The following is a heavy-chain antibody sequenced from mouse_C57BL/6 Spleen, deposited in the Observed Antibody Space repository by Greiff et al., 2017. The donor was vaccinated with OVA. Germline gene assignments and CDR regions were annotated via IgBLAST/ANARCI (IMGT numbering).Heavy chain of an antibody. CDR2: ISSGSSTI. CDR3: AGGYYYAMDY. J-gene: IGHJ4*01. CDR1: GFTFSDYG. V-gene: IGHV5-17*01. Sequence: EVMLVESGGGLVKPGGSLKLSCAASGFTFSDYGMHWVRQAPEKGLEWVAYISSGSSTIYYADTVKGRFTISRDKAKNTLFLQMTSLRSEDTAMYYCAGGYYYAMDYWGQGTSVTVSS.